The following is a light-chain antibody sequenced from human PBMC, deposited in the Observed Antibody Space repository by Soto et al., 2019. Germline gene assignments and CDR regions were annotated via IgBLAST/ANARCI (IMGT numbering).Light chain of an antibody. V-gene: IGLV1-40*01. CDR2: DNN. Sequence: QSVLTQPPSMSGAPGQRVTISCTGSSSNIGAGYDVHWYQQHPGTAPKLLIFDNNNRPSGVPDRFSGSKSDTSASLAITGLQAEDEADDYCQPFDTSLSGFVVFGGGTKVTVL. CDR1: SSNIGAGYD. CDR3: QPFDTSLSGFVV. J-gene: IGLJ2*01.